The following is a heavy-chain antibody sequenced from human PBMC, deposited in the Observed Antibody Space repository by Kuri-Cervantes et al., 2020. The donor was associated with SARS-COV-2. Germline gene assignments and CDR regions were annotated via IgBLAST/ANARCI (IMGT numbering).Heavy chain of an antibody. Sequence: GSLRLSCTVSGASISSSTYYWGWIRQSPGKGLEWIGSIYESGDTYYSSSLKSRLSLSVDTSKNQFSLRLTSVTAADTAIYYRARHYAFDKFHKWGQGTLVTVSS. CDR2: IYESGDT. D-gene: IGHD3-3*02. CDR1: GASISSSTYY. V-gene: IGHV4-39*01. CDR3: ARHYAFDKFHK. J-gene: IGHJ4*02.